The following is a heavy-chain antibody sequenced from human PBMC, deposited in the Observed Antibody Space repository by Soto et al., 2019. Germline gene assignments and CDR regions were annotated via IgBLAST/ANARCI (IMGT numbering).Heavy chain of an antibody. Sequence: GGSLRLSCAASGFTFGGSPVHWVRQASGKGLEWVGRIRSKANSYATAYAASVNGRFTISRDDSKNTASPQMNSLKTEDTAVYYCTRLSDCGDDCSDYWGQGTLVTVSS. V-gene: IGHV3-73*01. CDR1: GFTFGGSP. J-gene: IGHJ4*02. CDR2: IRSKANSYAT. D-gene: IGHD2-21*01. CDR3: TRLSDCGDDCSDY.